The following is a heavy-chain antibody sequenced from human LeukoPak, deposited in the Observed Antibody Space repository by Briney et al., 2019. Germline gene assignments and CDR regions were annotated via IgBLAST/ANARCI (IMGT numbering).Heavy chain of an antibody. CDR2: IYSGGST. CDR1: GFTVSNNY. J-gene: IGHJ4*02. CDR3: ARDTVLDY. D-gene: IGHD4-17*01. Sequence: GGSLRLSCAVSGFTVSNNYMSWVRQAPGKGLEWVSVIYSGGSTYYADSVKGRFTISRDNSKNTLYLQMNSLRAEDTAVYYCARDTVLDYWGQGTLVTVSS. V-gene: IGHV3-53*01.